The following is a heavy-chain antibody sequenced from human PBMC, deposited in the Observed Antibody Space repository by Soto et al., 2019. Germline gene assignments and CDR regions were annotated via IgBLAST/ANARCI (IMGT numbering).Heavy chain of an antibody. CDR2: MYHGGNI. D-gene: IGHD6-13*01. V-gene: IGHV4-4*02. CDR3: ARDHQYGSGWSFDL. CDR1: GGSINSSDW. J-gene: IGHJ4*02. Sequence: PSETLSLTCAVSGGSINSSDWWNWVRQPLGKGLEWIGEMYHGGNIYYNPSLKGRVTISLDMSKNQFSLTLNSVTAADTAVYYCARDHQYGSGWSFDLWGQGTLVTVSS.